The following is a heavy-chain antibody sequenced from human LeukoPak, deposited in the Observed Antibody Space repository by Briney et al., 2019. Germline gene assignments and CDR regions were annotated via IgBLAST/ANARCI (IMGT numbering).Heavy chain of an antibody. Sequence: ASVKVSCKTSGYTFTSYGISWVRQAPGQGLEWMGWISAYNGNTNYAQKVQGRVTMTTDTSTSTAYMELRSLRSDDTAVYYCARTCSGGSCGYWGQGTLVTVSS. D-gene: IGHD2-15*01. CDR3: ARTCSGGSCGY. V-gene: IGHV1-18*01. J-gene: IGHJ4*02. CDR1: GYTFTSYG. CDR2: ISAYNGNT.